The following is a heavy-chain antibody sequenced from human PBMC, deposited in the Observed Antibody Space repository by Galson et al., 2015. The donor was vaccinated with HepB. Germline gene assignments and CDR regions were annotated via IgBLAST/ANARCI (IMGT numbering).Heavy chain of an antibody. Sequence: SVKVSCKVSGYTLTELSMHWVRQAPGKGLEWMGGFDPDDGETIYAQKFPGRVTMTEDTSTDTAYMELSSLRSEDTAVYYCATGVGATSIRIWFAPWGQRAPVTVSS. CDR2: FDPDDGET. J-gene: IGHJ5*02. D-gene: IGHD1-26*01. CDR3: ATGVGATSIRIWFAP. V-gene: IGHV1-24*01. CDR1: GYTLTELS.